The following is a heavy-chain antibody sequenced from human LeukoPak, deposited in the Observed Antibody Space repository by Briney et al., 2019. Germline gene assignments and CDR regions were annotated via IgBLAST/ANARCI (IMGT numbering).Heavy chain of an antibody. CDR2: IYHSGST. Sequence: SETLSLTCAVSGYSISSGYYWGWIRQPPGKGLEWIGSIYHSGSTYYNPSLKSRVTISVDTSKNQFSLKLSPVTAADTAVYYCARPPFWSGYGWFDPWGQGTLVTVSS. CDR3: ARPPFWSGYGWFDP. V-gene: IGHV4-38-2*01. J-gene: IGHJ5*02. D-gene: IGHD3-3*01. CDR1: GYSISSGYY.